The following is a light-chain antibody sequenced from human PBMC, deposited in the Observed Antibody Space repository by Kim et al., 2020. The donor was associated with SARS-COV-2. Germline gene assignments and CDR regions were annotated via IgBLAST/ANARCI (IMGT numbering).Light chain of an antibody. Sequence: SPGDRVTLSCRASQSISSHLAWYLQKPGQAPRLLIYGASTRATGVPARFSGDGSGTDFTLTISGLQSEDYGDYYCQQYNNWPPITFGQGTRLEIK. CDR1: QSISSH. CDR2: GAS. V-gene: IGKV3D-15*01. J-gene: IGKJ5*01. CDR3: QQYNNWPPIT.